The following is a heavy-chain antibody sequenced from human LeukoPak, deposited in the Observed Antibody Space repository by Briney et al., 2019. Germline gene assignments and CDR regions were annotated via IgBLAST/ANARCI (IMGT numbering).Heavy chain of an antibody. D-gene: IGHD3-10*01. CDR1: GFTFSTYG. CDR2: ISGSGDTT. V-gene: IGHV3-23*01. J-gene: IGHJ4*02. Sequence: GGSLRLSCAASGFTFSTYGFSWVRQAPGKGLEWVSRISGSGDTTNYADSVKGRFTISRDKPRNTVYLQMDSLRADDTAVYYCARGRNFGSGSYVFDYWGQGTLVTVSS. CDR3: ARGRNFGSGSYVFDY.